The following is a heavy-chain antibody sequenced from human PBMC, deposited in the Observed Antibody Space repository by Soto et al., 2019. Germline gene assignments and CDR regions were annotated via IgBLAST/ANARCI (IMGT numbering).Heavy chain of an antibody. V-gene: IGHV4-59*08. J-gene: IGHJ4*02. D-gene: IGHD6-19*01. CDR2: TDYSGNT. Sequence: QVQLQESGPGLVRPSETLSLTCTVSSDSISSYYWIWIRQSPGKGLEGIGYTDYSGNTNYNPSLKSPGTITGDTSKNQFSLRLSSVTAADTAVYYCARAVGDPLYYLDYWGQGTLVTVSS. CDR1: SDSISSYY. CDR3: ARAVGDPLYYLDY.